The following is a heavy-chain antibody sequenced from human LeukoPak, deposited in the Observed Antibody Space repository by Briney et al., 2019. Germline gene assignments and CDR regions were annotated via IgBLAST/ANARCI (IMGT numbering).Heavy chain of an antibody. Sequence: ASVKVSCQASGYTCTGYYMHWLRTTPGHVFEWMGWINPNSGGTNYAQKFQGRVTMTRDTSISTAYMELSRLRSDDTAVYYCARGSGVVVPAAILDYWGQGTLVTVSS. CDR1: GYTCTGYY. V-gene: IGHV1-2*02. D-gene: IGHD2-2*01. CDR3: ARGSGVVVPAAILDY. CDR2: INPNSGGT. J-gene: IGHJ4*02.